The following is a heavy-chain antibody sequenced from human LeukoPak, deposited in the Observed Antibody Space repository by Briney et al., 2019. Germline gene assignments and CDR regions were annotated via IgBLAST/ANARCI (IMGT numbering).Heavy chain of an antibody. CDR3: ARDGLSLGYFDY. CDR1: GFTFSSNW. CDR2: IKPDGSAE. D-gene: IGHD7-27*01. V-gene: IGHV3-7*01. J-gene: IGHJ4*02. Sequence: GGSLRLSCATSGFTFSSNWMSWVRHAPGRGLEWVANIKPDGSAEYYAASVKGRFTVSRDNAKNSLYLQMNSLRAEDTAVYYCARDGLSLGYFDYWGRGTLVTVSS.